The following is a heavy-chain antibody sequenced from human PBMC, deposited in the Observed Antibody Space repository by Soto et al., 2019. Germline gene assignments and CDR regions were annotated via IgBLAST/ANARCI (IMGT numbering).Heavy chain of an antibody. CDR2: ISGSGGST. D-gene: IGHD2-2*02. Sequence: GSLRLSCAASGFTFSSYAMTWVRQAPGKGLEWVSAISGSGGSTYYADSVKGRFTISRDNSKNTLYLQMNSLRAEDTAVYYCAKDQAYCSSTSCYTDYWGQGTLVTVSS. V-gene: IGHV3-23*01. J-gene: IGHJ4*02. CDR1: GFTFSSYA. CDR3: AKDQAYCSSTSCYTDY.